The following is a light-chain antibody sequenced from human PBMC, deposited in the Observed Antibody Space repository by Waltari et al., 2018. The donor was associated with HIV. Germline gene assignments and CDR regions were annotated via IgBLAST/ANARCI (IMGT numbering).Light chain of an antibody. CDR3: ESYDSSLSGAV. CDR1: RSHLGARFD. V-gene: IGLV1-40*01. CDR2: GNN. Sequence: SVLTQPPSVSGAPGQRVPLSFSRRRSHLGARFDVHWYHQLPGPAPKLLIYGNNKRPSGVPDRFSGSKSGNSASLAITGLQAEDEADYYCESYDSSLSGAVFGGGTKLTVL. J-gene: IGLJ2*01.